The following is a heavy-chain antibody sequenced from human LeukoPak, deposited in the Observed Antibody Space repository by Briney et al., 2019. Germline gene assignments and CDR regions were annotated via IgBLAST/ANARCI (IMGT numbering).Heavy chain of an antibody. D-gene: IGHD6-13*01. V-gene: IGHV4-34*01. CDR3: AREIPGYSSSWYYFDY. CDR2: INHSGST. Sequence: SETLSLTCAVYGGSFSGYYWSWIRQPPGKGLEWIGEINHSGSTNYNPSLKSRVTISVDTSKNQFSLKLSSVTAADTAVYYCAREIPGYSSSWYYFDYWGQGTLDTVSS. J-gene: IGHJ4*02. CDR1: GGSFSGYY.